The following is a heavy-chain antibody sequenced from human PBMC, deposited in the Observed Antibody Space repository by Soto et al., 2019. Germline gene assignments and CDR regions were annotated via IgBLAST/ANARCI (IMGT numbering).Heavy chain of an antibody. CDR1: GFTFTRYG. CDR3: AKDCHHVFYSSSSDRYDFYSGMDV. V-gene: IGHV3-30*18. J-gene: IGHJ6*02. D-gene: IGHD6-6*01. Sequence: GGSLRLSCAASGFTFTRYGMHWVRQAPGKGLEWVAVIVYDGSEKHYGDSVKGRFTISRDNSKNTLYLQMNSLTADDTVFYFFAKDCHHVFYSSSSDRYDFYSGMDVWGQGTTVTV. CDR2: IVYDGSEK.